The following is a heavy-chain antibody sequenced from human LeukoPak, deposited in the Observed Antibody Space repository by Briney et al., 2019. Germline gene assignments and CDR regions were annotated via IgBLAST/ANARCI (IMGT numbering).Heavy chain of an antibody. V-gene: IGHV3-74*01. J-gene: IGHJ4*02. CDR3: ARIGGSGSYSGHYFDH. CDR1: GFTFSTYW. D-gene: IGHD3-10*01. CDR2: ISTDGSVT. Sequence: GGSLRLSCAASGFTFSTYWMHWVRRAPGKGLVWVSRISTDGSVTCYADSVKGRFTISRDNAKNTMYLQMNSLRAEDTAVYYCARIGGSGSYSGHYFDHWGQGTLVTVSS.